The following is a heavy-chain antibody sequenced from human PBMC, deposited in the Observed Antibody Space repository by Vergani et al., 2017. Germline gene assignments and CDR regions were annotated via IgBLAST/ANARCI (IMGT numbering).Heavy chain of an antibody. CDR2: IGSSGPYI. D-gene: IGHD2-8*01. CDR3: ARYXTSGGCPDNYGMDV. CDR1: GFTFSDFS. Sequence: EVQLVESGGGLVKPGGSLRLSCAASGFTFSDFSMSWVRQAPGKGLEWVAFIGSSGPYINYADSVKGRFIISRDNTNNSLLLQLRSLRAEDAAVYYCARYXTSGGCPDNYGMDVWGKGTTVTVSS. J-gene: IGHJ6*04. V-gene: IGHV3-21*06.